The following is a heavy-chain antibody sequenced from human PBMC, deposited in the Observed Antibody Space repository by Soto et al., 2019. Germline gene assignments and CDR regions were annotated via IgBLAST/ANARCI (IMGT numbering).Heavy chain of an antibody. D-gene: IGHD6-6*01. CDR1: GYSFTSYW. J-gene: IGHJ6*02. CDR2: IDPSDSYT. Sequence: PGAALKISCKGSGYSFTSYWISWLRQMTGKGLEWMGRIDPSDSYTNYSPSFQGHVTISADKSISTAYLQWSSLKASDTAMYYCARQAFEYSSWNGMDVWGQGTTVTVSS. V-gene: IGHV5-10-1*01. CDR3: ARQAFEYSSWNGMDV.